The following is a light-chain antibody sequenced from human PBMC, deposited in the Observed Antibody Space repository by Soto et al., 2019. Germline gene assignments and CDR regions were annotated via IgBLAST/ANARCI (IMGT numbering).Light chain of an antibody. CDR2: EGS. V-gene: IGLV2-23*01. CDR1: SSDVGSYNL. Sequence: QSVLTQPASVSGSPGQSITISCTGTSSDVGSYNLVSWYQQHPGKAPKLMIYEGSKRPSGVSNRFSGSKSGNTASLTISGLQAEDEADYYCCSYAGSSTLYVFGNGTKVT. CDR3: CSYAGSSTLYV. J-gene: IGLJ1*01.